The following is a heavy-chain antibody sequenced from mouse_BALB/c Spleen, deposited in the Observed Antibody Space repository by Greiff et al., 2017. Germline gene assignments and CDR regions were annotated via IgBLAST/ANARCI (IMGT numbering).Heavy chain of an antibody. V-gene: IGHV5-12-2*01. CDR1: GFTFSSYT. CDR3: ARHEDYRYPFAY. CDR2: ISNGGGST. Sequence: EVQRVESGGGLVQPGGSLKLSCAASGFTFSSYTMSWVRQTPEKRLEWVAYISNGGGSTYYPDTVKGRFTISRDNAKNTLYLQMSSLKSEDTAMYYCARHEDYRYPFAYWGQGTLVTVSA. D-gene: IGHD2-14*01. J-gene: IGHJ3*01.